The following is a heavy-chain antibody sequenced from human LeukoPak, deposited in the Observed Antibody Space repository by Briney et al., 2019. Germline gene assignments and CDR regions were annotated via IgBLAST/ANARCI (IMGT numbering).Heavy chain of an antibody. J-gene: IGHJ4*02. CDR2: VNHRGRT. V-gene: IGHV4-34*01. CDR1: RGSFSAYY. CDR3: ASSPQFPRLGYSYGYLEDYYFDY. Sequence: SETLSLTCAVYRGSFSAYYLTWIRQPPGKGLEWIGEVNHRGRTNYNPSLRSRVTISVDTSKNQFSLKLSSVTAADTAVYYCASSPQFPRLGYSYGYLEDYYFDYWGQGTLVTVSS. D-gene: IGHD5-18*01.